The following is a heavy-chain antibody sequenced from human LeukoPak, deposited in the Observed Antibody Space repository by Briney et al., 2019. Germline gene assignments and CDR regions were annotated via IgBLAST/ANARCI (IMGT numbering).Heavy chain of an antibody. J-gene: IGHJ4*02. V-gene: IGHV1-2*02. D-gene: IGHD3/OR15-3a*01. Sequence: GASVKVSCKASGYTFTGYYMHWVRQAPGQGLEWMGWINPNSGGTNYAQKFQGRVTMTTDTSTSTAYMELRSLRSDDTAVYYCASGPGLAFDYWGQGTLVTVSS. CDR1: GYTFTGYY. CDR2: INPNSGGT. CDR3: ASGPGLAFDY.